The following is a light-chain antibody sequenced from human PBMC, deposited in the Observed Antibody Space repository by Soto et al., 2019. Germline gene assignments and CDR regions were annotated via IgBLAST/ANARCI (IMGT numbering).Light chain of an antibody. CDR1: SYNIGAGYD. J-gene: IGLJ1*01. V-gene: IGLV1-40*01. CDR2: GNS. Sequence: QSVLTQPPSVSGAPGQRVTISCTGSSYNIGAGYDVHWYQQPPGTAPKLLIYGNSNRPSGVPDRFSGSKSGTSASLAITGLQAEDEADYYCQSYDSSLSGYYVFGTGTKLTVL. CDR3: QSYDSSLSGYYV.